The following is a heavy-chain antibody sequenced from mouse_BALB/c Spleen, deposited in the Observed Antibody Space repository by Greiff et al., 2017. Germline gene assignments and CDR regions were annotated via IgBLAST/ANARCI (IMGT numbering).Heavy chain of an antibody. J-gene: IGHJ2*01. CDR3: ARGGRRGGFDY. CDR1: GYTFTSYW. V-gene: IGHV1-7*01. Sequence: QVQLQQSGAELAKPGASVKMSCKASGYTFTSYWMHWVKQRPGQGLEWIGYINPSTGYTEYNQKFKDKATLTADKSSSTAYMQLSSLTSEDSAVYYCARGGRRGGFDYWGQGTTLTVSS. D-gene: IGHD2-12*01. CDR2: INPSTGYT.